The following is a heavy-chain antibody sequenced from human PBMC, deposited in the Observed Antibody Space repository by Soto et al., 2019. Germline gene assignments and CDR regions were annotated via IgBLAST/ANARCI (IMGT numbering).Heavy chain of an antibody. CDR3: ARESAGSHKNNWFDP. J-gene: IGHJ5*02. CDR1: GGSISTYF. D-gene: IGHD3-10*01. V-gene: IGHV4-59*01. Sequence: QVQLQESGPGLVKPSETLSLTCTVSGGSISTYFWSWVRQPPGKGLEWIGYIHNSGSTYFNPSLKSRVTMSLDMSSNQLSLQLKSVTAADTAVYYCARESAGSHKNNWFDPWGQGTLVTVSS. CDR2: IHNSGST.